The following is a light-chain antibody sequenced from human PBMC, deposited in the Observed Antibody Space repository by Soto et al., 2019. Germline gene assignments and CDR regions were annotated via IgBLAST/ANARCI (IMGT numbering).Light chain of an antibody. Sequence: EIVLTQSPATLSLSPGERATLSCRASQSVSSYLAWYQQKPGQAPRLLIYDSSNMATGIPARFSGSGSGTDFTLTISSLESEDFAVYYCQQRSNWPPGYTFGQGTKLEIK. CDR1: QSVSSY. V-gene: IGKV3-11*01. J-gene: IGKJ2*01. CDR2: DSS. CDR3: QQRSNWPPGYT.